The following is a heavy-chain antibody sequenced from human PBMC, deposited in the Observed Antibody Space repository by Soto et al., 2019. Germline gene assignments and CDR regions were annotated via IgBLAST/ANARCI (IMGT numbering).Heavy chain of an antibody. V-gene: IGHV3-30*18. CDR2: ISNDGRDK. CDR1: GFTFNNYG. D-gene: IGHD6-25*01. CDR3: AKDQGIAASHGID. Sequence: QVQLVESGGGVVQPGRSLRLSCAASGFTFNNYGRHWVRQAPGKGLEWVATISNDGRDKYYAHSVRGRLTISRDNSKNTVYLQMNSLRAEDTAVYYCAKDQGIAASHGIDWGQGTMVTVSS. J-gene: IGHJ3*01.